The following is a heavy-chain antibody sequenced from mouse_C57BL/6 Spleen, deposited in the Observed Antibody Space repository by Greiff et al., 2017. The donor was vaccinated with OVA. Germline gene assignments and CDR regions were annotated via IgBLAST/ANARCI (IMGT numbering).Heavy chain of an antibody. CDR2: ISSGSSTI. CDR3: ASYYYGSSYWYFDV. D-gene: IGHD1-1*01. V-gene: IGHV5-17*01. CDR1: GFTFSDYG. J-gene: IGHJ1*03. Sequence: DVHLVESGGGLVKPGGSLKLSCAASGFTFSDYGMHWVRQAPEKGLEWVAYISSGSSTIYYADTVKGRFTISRDNAKNTLFRQMTSLRSEDTAMYYCASYYYGSSYWYFDVWGTGTTVTVSS.